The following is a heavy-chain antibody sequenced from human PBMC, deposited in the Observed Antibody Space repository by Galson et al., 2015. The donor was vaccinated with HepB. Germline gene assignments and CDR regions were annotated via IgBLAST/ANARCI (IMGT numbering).Heavy chain of an antibody. Sequence: SLRLSCAASGFTFSSYAMHWVRQAPGKGLEWVAVISYDGSNKYYADSVKGRFTISRDNSKNTLYLQMNSLRAEDTAVYYCAREIAAPARYYYYYYGMDVWGQGTTVTVSS. D-gene: IGHD6-13*01. V-gene: IGHV3-30-3*01. CDR2: ISYDGSNK. J-gene: IGHJ6*02. CDR1: GFTFSSYA. CDR3: AREIAAPARYYYYYYGMDV.